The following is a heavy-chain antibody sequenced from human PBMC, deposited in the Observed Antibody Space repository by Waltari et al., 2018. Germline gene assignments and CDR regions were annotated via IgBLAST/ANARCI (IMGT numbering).Heavy chain of an antibody. J-gene: IGHJ4*02. CDR3: AKDPIWGYSYG. Sequence: EVQLLESGGGLVQPGGSLRPSCAASGVTFSRYARRWVRQAPGKGLEWVSAIRCRCGSTDYADSVKGRFTISRDNSKNTLYLQMNSLRAEDTAVYYCAKDPIWGYSYGGGQGTLVTVSS. V-gene: IGHV3-23*01. CDR1: GVTFSRYA. CDR2: IRCRCGST. D-gene: IGHD5-18*01.